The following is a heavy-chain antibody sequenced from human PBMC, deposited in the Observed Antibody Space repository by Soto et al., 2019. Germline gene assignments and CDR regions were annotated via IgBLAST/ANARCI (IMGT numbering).Heavy chain of an antibody. V-gene: IGHV3-48*02. D-gene: IGHD2-8*02. J-gene: IGHJ4*02. CDR3: ARDLYWSFDY. CDR2: ITSSSSSI. CDR1: GFTFSSYS. Sequence: GGSLRLSCAASGFTFSSYSMNWARQAPGKGLEWVSYITSSSSSIYYADSVKGRFTISRDNAKNSLYLQMNSLRDEDTAIYYCARDLYWSFDYWGQGTLVTVSS.